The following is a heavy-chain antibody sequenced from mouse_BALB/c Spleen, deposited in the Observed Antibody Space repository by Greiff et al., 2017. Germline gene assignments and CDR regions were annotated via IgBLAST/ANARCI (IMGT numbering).Heavy chain of an antibody. CDR2: IRNKANGYTT. V-gene: IGHV7-3*02. J-gene: IGHJ4*01. CDR3: ARDRYYGNFLYAMDD. D-gene: IGHD2-1*01. CDR1: GFTFTDYY. Sequence: EVKLMESGGGLVQPGGSLRLSCATSGFTFTDYYMSWVRQPPGKALEWLGFIRNKANGYTTEYSASVKGRFTISRDNSQSILYLQMNTLRAEDSASYYCARDRYYGNFLYAMDDWGQGTSVTVSS.